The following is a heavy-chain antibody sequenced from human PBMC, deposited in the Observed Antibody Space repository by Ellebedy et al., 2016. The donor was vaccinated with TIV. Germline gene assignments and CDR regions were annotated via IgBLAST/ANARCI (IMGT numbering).Heavy chain of an antibody. Sequence: GESLKISCQGSGYSFASQWISWVRQVPGKGLEWMGRIDPGDSYINYSPPFQGHVTFSTDKSICTAYLQWGNLKASDTAMYYCARLVLRTTSTRGAVFDIWGQGTMVTVSS. D-gene: IGHD2/OR15-2a*01. V-gene: IGHV5-10-1*01. CDR2: IDPGDSYI. CDR3: ARLVLRTTSTRGAVFDI. J-gene: IGHJ3*02. CDR1: GYSFASQW.